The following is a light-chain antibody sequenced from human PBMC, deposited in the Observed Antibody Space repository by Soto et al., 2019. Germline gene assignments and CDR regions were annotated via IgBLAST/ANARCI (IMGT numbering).Light chain of an antibody. CDR3: QQYYITPLT. CDR1: QSVLYSSNNKNY. J-gene: IGKJ4*01. CDR2: WAY. Sequence: DIVMTQSPDSLAVSLGERATINCKSSQSVLYSSNNKNYLAWYQQKPGQPPKLLIYWAYTRESGVPDRFSGSGSGTDFTLTISSLQAEDVAFYYCQQYYITPLTVGGGTKVAIK. V-gene: IGKV4-1*01.